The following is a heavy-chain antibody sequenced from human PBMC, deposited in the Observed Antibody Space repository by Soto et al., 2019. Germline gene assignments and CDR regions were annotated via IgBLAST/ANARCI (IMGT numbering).Heavy chain of an antibody. CDR1: GYSFTSYW. J-gene: IGHJ4*02. CDR2: IYRGDSDT. Sequence: GEALKISWKGSGYSFTSYWIGWVRQMPGKGVELMVSIYRGDSDTSYSPSFQGQVTISADKSISTAYLQWSSLKASDTAMYYRARNYDSSGYYLPLLGXWGQGTLVTVS. V-gene: IGHV5-51*01. CDR3: ARNYDSSGYYLPLLGX. D-gene: IGHD3-22*01.